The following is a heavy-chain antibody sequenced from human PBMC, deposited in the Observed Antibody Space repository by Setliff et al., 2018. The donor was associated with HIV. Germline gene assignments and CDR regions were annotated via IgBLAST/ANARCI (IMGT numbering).Heavy chain of an antibody. CDR2: ISSSSYT. CDR3: AKTLPTLYPPHDYYFAMDV. D-gene: IGHD2-15*01. Sequence: LRLSCAASGFTFSSYSMNWVRQAPGKGLEWVSYISSSSYTYYRESVKGRFTVSRDNSNNTVYLQMNSLRAEDTAVYYCAKTLPTLYPPHDYYFAMDVWGQGTTVTV. V-gene: IGHV3-21*04. CDR1: GFTFSSYS. J-gene: IGHJ6*02.